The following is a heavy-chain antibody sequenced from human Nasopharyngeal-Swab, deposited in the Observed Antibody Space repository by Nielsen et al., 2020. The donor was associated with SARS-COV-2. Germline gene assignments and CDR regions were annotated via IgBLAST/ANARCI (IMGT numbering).Heavy chain of an antibody. J-gene: IGHJ2*01. CDR3: TTAFWAVISSWYFDI. D-gene: IGHD4-23*01. CDR2: IKSKADGGTI. V-gene: IGHV3-15*01. Sequence: GESLKISCAASGFTFSNYVMTWVRQVPGRAPEWVGRIKSKADGGTIDYAAPVKGRFTISRDDSKNTLYLQMNSLKIEDTAVYFCTTAFWAVISSWYFDIWGRGTLVTVSS. CDR1: GFTFSNYV.